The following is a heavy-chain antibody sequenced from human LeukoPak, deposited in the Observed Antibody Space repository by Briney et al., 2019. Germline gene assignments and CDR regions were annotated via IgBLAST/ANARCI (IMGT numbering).Heavy chain of an antibody. Sequence: KPSETLSLTCTVYGGSFTDYFWTCIRQSPGKGREWIGEIKDYTGDTNYNQSLNSRVSISLEKSKNQFSLELRSVTAADTAVYYCARGRIAKIVVVHSFSYGMDVWGQGTTVTVSS. D-gene: IGHD3-22*01. CDR3: ARGRIAKIVVVHSFSYGMDV. CDR1: GGSFTDYF. CDR2: IKDYTGDT. V-gene: IGHV4-34*01. J-gene: IGHJ6*02.